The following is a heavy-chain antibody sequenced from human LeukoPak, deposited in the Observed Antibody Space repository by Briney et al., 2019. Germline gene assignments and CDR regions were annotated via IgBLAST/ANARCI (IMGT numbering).Heavy chain of an antibody. V-gene: IGHV4-59*01. Sequence: SETLSLTCTVSGGSISSYYWSWIRQPPGKGLEWIGYIYYSGSINYNPSLKSRVTISVDTSKNQFSLKLSSVTAADTAVYYCARSPRSVGIAAAGTNYWYFDLWGRGTLVTVSS. D-gene: IGHD6-13*01. CDR2: IYYSGSI. CDR3: ARSPRSVGIAAAGTNYWYFDL. J-gene: IGHJ2*01. CDR1: GGSISSYY.